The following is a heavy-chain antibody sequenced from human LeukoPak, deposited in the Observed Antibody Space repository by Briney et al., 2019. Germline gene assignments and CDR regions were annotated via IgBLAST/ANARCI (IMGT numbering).Heavy chain of an antibody. D-gene: IGHD5-18*01. CDR1: GGSISSGGYS. V-gene: IGHV4-30-2*01. CDR3: ARVPLEDTATHFDY. CDR2: IYHSGST. J-gene: IGHJ4*02. Sequence: LSQTLSLTCAVSGGSISSGGYSWSWIRQPPGKGLEWIGYIYHSGSTYYNPSLKSRVTISVDRSKNQFSLKLSSVTAADTAVYYCARVPLEDTATHFDYRGQGTLVTVSS.